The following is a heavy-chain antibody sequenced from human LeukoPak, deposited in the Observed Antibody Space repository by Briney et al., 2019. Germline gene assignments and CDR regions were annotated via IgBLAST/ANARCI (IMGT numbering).Heavy chain of an antibody. V-gene: IGHV3-11*01. J-gene: IGHJ4*02. CDR2: ISRGGHSI. CDR1: GFTFSDYY. Sequence: GGSLRLSCAASGFTFSDYYMGWLRQAPGKGLEWVSSISRGGHSIYYADSVRGRFTISRDNAKNSLYLQMNSLRADDTAVYYCARDQYLDCRGQGTLVTVSS. CDR3: ARDQYLDC.